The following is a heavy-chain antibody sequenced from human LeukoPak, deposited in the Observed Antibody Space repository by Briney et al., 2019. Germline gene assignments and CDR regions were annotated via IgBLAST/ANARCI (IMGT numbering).Heavy chain of an antibody. D-gene: IGHD2-15*01. J-gene: IGHJ4*02. CDR2: ISSSGSTI. CDR1: GFTFSSYE. Sequence: PGGSLRLSCAASGFTFSSYEMNWVRQAPGKGLQWVSYISSSGSTIYYADSVKGRFTRSRDNAKNSLYLQMNSLRAEDTGVYYCARRPCSGGTCYHVYWGQGTPVTVSS. V-gene: IGHV3-48*03. CDR3: ARRPCSGGTCYHVY.